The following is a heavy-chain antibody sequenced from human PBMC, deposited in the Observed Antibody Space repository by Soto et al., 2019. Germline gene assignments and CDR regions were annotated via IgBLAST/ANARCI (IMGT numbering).Heavy chain of an antibody. J-gene: IGHJ6*02. V-gene: IGHV1-69*13. CDR2: IIPIFGTA. Sequence: SVKVYCTASGDTFSSYAISWVRQAPGQGLEWMGGIIPIFGTANYAQKFQGRVTITADESTSTAYMELSSLRSEDTAVYYCASGYYNYYYYGMDVWGQGTTVTVSS. CDR1: GDTFSSYA. CDR3: ASGYYNYYYYGMDV. D-gene: IGHD3-3*01.